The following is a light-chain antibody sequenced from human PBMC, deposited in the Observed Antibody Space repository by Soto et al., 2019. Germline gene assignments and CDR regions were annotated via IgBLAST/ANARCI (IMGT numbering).Light chain of an antibody. CDR1: QDIRND. CDR2: AAS. J-gene: IGKJ3*01. V-gene: IGKV1-6*01. Sequence: AIQMTQSPSSLSASVGDRVTITCRASQDIRNDLGWYQQKPGQAPKLLIFAASTLQIGVPSRFSGSGSGTYFTLTISSLQPEDFATYDCVQAYNYPFTFGPGTTVDIK. CDR3: VQAYNYPFT.